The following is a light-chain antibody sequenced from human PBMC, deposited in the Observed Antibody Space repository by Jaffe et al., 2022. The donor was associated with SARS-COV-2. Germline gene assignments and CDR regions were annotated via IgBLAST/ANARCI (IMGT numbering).Light chain of an antibody. V-gene: IGKV1-8*01. J-gene: IGKJ1*01. CDR2: AAS. CDR1: QGISSY. Sequence: AIRMTQSPSSFSASTGDRVTITCRASQGISSYLAWYQQKPGKAPKLLIYAASTLQSGVPSRFSGSGSGTDFTLTISCLQSEDFATYYCQQYQSFPHTFGQGTKVDIK. CDR3: QQYQSFPHT.